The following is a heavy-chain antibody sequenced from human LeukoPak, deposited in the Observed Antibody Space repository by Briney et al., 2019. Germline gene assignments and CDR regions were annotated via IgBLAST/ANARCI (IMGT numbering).Heavy chain of an antibody. V-gene: IGHV3-66*02. J-gene: IGHJ4*02. D-gene: IGHD4-11*01. Sequence: GGSLRLSCAASGFTVSSNYMSWVRQAPGRGLEWVSVIYSGGSTYYADSVKGRFTISRDNSKNTLCLQMNSLRAEDTAVYYCARVRGVNDYTDYWGQGTLVTVSS. CDR3: ARVRGVNDYTDY. CDR1: GFTVSSNY. CDR2: IYSGGST.